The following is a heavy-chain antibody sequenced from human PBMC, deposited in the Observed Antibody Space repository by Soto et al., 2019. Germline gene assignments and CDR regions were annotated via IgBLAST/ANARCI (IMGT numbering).Heavy chain of an antibody. V-gene: IGHV1-2*02. CDR3: ERDHWIRWPSHAFDI. D-gene: IGHD5-12*01. CDR2: INPNSGGT. CDR1: GYTFTGYY. J-gene: IGHJ3*02. Sequence: ASVKVSCKASGYTFTGYYMHWVRQAPGQGLEWMGWINPNSGGTNYAQKFQGRVTMTRDTSISTAYMELSRLRSDDTAVYYCERDHWIRWPSHAFDIWGQGTMVTVSS.